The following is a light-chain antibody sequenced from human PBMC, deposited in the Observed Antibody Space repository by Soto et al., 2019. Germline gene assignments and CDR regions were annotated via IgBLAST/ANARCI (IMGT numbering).Light chain of an antibody. CDR1: QSISSW. V-gene: IGKV1-5*01. Sequence: DIQITQPPSAPFASSGKRVTITGRASQSISSWLAWYQQKPGKAPNLLIYDASNLESGVPSRFSGSGSGADFTLTISSLQPDDFATYYCQQYNSYPWTFGQGTKVDIK. J-gene: IGKJ1*01. CDR3: QQYNSYPWT. CDR2: DAS.